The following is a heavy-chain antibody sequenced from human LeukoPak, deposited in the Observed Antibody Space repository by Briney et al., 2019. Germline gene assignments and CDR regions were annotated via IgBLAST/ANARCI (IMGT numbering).Heavy chain of an antibody. V-gene: IGHV3-21*01. CDR1: GFTFSSHS. CDR2: ISSRSNYI. D-gene: IGHD3-16*01. CDR3: ARSHPKLGELTEDDY. J-gene: IGHJ4*02. Sequence: GGSLRLSCVASGFTFSSHSMNWVRQAPGKGLEWVSSISSRSNYIYYADSVEGRFTISRDNAKNSLYLQMNSLRADDTAVYYCARSHPKLGELTEDDYWGQGTLVTVSS.